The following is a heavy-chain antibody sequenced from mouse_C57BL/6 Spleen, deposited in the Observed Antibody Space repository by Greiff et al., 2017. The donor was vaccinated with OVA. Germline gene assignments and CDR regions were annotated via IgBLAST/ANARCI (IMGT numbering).Heavy chain of an antibody. CDR3: ARRITTVVATYWYFDV. Sequence: QVQLQQPGAELVKPGASVKLSCKASGYTFTSYWMQWVKQRPGQGLEWIGEIDPSDSYTNYNQKFKGKATLTVATSSSTAYMQLSSLTSEDSAVYYCARRITTVVATYWYFDVWGTGTTVTVSS. V-gene: IGHV1-50*01. J-gene: IGHJ1*03. D-gene: IGHD1-1*01. CDR1: GYTFTSYW. CDR2: IDPSDSYT.